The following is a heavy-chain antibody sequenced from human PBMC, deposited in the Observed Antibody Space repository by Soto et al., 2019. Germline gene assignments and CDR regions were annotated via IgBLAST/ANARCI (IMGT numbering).Heavy chain of an antibody. CDR3: ASGHTRQGYCSGGSCYSDY. D-gene: IGHD2-15*01. V-gene: IGHV3-21*01. Sequence: GGSLRLSCAASGFTFNSYSMNWVRQAPGKGLEWVSSISSSSSYIYYADSVKGRFTISRDNAKNSLYLQWNSLRAEDTAVYYGASGHTRQGYCSGGSCYSDYWGQGTLVTVSS. J-gene: IGHJ4*02. CDR1: GFTFNSYS. CDR2: ISSSSSYI.